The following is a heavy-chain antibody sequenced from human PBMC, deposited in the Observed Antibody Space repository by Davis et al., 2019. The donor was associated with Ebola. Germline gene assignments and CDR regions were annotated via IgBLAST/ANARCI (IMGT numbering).Heavy chain of an antibody. CDR3: ARQDWNHPYYGTDV. CDR2: IYHSGST. V-gene: IGHV4-39*01. J-gene: IGHJ6*02. CDR1: NGSISSSTYY. D-gene: IGHD1-1*01. Sequence: SETLSLTCTISNGSISSSTYYWGWIRQPPGKGLEWIGSIYHSGSTYYNASLKSRVTISVDTSKNQFSLKVSSVTAADTAVYYCARQDWNHPYYGTDVWGQGTTVTVSS.